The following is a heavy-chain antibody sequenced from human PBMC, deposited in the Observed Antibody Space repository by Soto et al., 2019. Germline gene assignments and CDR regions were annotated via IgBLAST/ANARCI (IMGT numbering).Heavy chain of an antibody. D-gene: IGHD5-12*01. CDR1: GVTISTYY. Sequence: SETLSLTCAVSGVTISTYYWSWIRQPPGKGLEWIGYNYHSGTTNYNPSLKSRVTISVDTSKNQFSLRLTSVTAADTAIYFCVREAYIGYGHAIDHWGQGILVTVS. J-gene: IGHJ4*02. V-gene: IGHV4-59*01. CDR3: VREAYIGYGHAIDH. CDR2: NYHSGTT.